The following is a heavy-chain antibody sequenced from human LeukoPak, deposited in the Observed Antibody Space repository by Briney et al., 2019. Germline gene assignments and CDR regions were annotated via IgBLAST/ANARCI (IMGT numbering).Heavy chain of an antibody. CDR3: ARGLQYQLLKALGYYYMDV. Sequence: SVKVSCKASGGTFSSHAIAWVRQAPGQGPEWMGGIIPISGTANYAQKFQGRVTITTDESTSTAYMELSSLTSDDTAVYYCARGLQYQLLKALGYYYMDVWGGGTTVTVS. D-gene: IGHD2-2*01. CDR1: GGTFSSHA. V-gene: IGHV1-69*05. J-gene: IGHJ6*03. CDR2: IIPISGTA.